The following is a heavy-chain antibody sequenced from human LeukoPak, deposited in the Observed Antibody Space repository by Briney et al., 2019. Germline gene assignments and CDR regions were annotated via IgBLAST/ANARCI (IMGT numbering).Heavy chain of an antibody. CDR2: IYYSGST. CDR3: ARTRQQLVSNWFDP. V-gene: IGHV4-59*12. J-gene: IGHJ5*02. CDR1: GGSISSYY. D-gene: IGHD6-13*01. Sequence: PSETLSLTCTVSGGSISSYYWSWIRQPPGKGLEWIGYIYYSGSTNYNPSLKSRVTMSVDTSKNQFSLKLSSVTAADTAVYYCARTRQQLVSNWFDPWGQGTLVTVSS.